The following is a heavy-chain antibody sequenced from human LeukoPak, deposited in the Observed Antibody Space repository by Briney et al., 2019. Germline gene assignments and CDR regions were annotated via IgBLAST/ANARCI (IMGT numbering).Heavy chain of an antibody. J-gene: IGHJ4*02. CDR2: ISGSGSGK. Sequence: PGGSLRLSCAASGFSFSNAWMNWVRQAPGKGLEWVSCISGSGSGKYYADSVKGRFTISRDNPRNSLYLQMNGLRAEDTAVYYCVRGEQWPHWGQGTLVTVSS. CDR3: VRGEQWPH. D-gene: IGHD6-19*01. CDR1: GFSFSNAW. V-gene: IGHV3-48*01.